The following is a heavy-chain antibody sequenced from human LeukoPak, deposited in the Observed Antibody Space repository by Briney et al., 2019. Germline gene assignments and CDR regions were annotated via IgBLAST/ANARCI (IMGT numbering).Heavy chain of an antibody. J-gene: IGHJ4*02. CDR1: GGSISSGGYY. Sequence: SETLSLTCTVSGGSISSGGYYWSWIRQHPGTGLEWIGYIYYSGSTYYNPSLKSRVTISVDASKNQFSLKLSSVTAADTAVYYCARGYYDSSGSYDYWGQGTLVTVSS. CDR2: IYYSGST. V-gene: IGHV4-31*03. CDR3: ARGYYDSSGSYDY. D-gene: IGHD3-22*01.